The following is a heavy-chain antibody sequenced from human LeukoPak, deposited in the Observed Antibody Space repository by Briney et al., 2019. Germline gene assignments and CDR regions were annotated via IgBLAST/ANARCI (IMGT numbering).Heavy chain of an antibody. CDR2: ISGSGGST. J-gene: IGHJ4*02. D-gene: IGHD1-1*01. CDR1: GFTFSSYA. CDR3: ARDQEEYWSFDY. Sequence: GGSLRLSCAASGFTFSSYAMSWVRQAPGKGLEWVSAISGSGGSTYYADSVKGRFTISRDNSKNTLYLQMNSLRAEDTAVYYCARDQEEYWSFDYWGQGTLVTVSS. V-gene: IGHV3-23*01.